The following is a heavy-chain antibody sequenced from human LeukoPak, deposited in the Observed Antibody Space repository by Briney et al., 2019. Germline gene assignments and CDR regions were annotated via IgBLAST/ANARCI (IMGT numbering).Heavy chain of an antibody. CDR1: GFTFDDYA. D-gene: IGHD4-17*01. Sequence: TGGSLRLSCAASGFTFDDYAMHWVRQAPGKGLEWVSGISWNSGSIGYAASVKGRFTISRDNAKTSLYLQMNSLRAEDTALYYCARVRSHGYGDSYRGSYFDYWGQGTLVTVSS. CDR3: ARVRSHGYGDSYRGSYFDY. CDR2: ISWNSGSI. V-gene: IGHV3-9*01. J-gene: IGHJ4*02.